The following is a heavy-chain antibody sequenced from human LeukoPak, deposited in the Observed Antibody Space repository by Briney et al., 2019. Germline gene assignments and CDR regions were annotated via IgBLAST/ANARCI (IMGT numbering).Heavy chain of an antibody. D-gene: IGHD3-22*01. Sequence: PSQTLSLTCTVSGRYISSCDYYWSWIRQPPGEGLEWIAYMYYSGSTYYNPSLKSRVTMSADTSNNQLSLKLSSVTAADTAVYYCARPYYYDSRIDPWGQGILVTVSS. CDR2: MYYSGST. V-gene: IGHV4-30-4*01. CDR3: ARPYYYDSRIDP. J-gene: IGHJ5*02. CDR1: GRYISSCDYY.